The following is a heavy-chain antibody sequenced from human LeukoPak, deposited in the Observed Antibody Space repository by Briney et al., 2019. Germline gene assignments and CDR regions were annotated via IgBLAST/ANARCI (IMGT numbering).Heavy chain of an antibody. CDR1: GFTFSSSG. V-gene: IGHV3-30*02. CDR3: AKARSTFDY. D-gene: IGHD5-24*01. J-gene: IGHJ4*02. Sequence: PGGSLRLSCAASGFTFSSSGMLWVRQAPGKGLEWVAVIWYDGSNKYYADSVKGRFTISRDNSKNTLYLQMNSLRAEDTAVYYCAKARSTFDYWGQGTLVTVSS. CDR2: IWYDGSNK.